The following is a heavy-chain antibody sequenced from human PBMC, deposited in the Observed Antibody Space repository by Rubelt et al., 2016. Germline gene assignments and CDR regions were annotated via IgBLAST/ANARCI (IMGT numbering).Heavy chain of an antibody. CDR3: AKDLGPGYSSSYYYGMDV. Sequence: GSGGGLVQPGGSLRLSCAASGFTFTTHGMSWVRQAPGKGLEWVSTISGGGGSAYYADSVKGRFTISRDNSKNTLYLQMNSLRAEDTAVYYCAKDLGPGYSSSYYYGMDVWGQGTTVTVSS. J-gene: IGHJ6*02. CDR1: GFTFTTHG. D-gene: IGHD6-6*01. CDR2: ISGGGGSA. V-gene: IGHV3-23*01.